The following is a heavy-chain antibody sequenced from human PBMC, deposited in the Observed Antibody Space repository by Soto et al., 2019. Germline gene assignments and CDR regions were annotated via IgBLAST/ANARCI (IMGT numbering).Heavy chain of an antibody. J-gene: IGHJ6*02. CDR3: ARVWWLPRPGGLYYYYYGMDV. CDR2: INHSGST. D-gene: IGHD5-12*01. V-gene: IGHV4-34*01. CDR1: GGSFSGYY. Sequence: QVQLQQWGAGLLKPSETLSLTCAVYGGSFSGYYWSWIRQPPGKGLEWIGEINHSGSTNYNPSLKSRVTISVDTSKIQFSLKLSSVTAADTAVYYCARVWWLPRPGGLYYYYYGMDVWGQGTTVTVSS.